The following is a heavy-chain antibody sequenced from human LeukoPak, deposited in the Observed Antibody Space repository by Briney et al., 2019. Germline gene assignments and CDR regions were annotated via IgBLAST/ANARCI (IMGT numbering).Heavy chain of an antibody. Sequence: GASVQVSCKASGYTFTRYGINWVGQAPGQGLEWMGWISAYNSNTHYAQKLQGRVTMTTDTSTSTDYMEVRSRRSDDTAVYYCAREVGRGFDYWGQGTLVTVSS. J-gene: IGHJ4*02. V-gene: IGHV1-18*01. CDR2: ISAYNSNT. CDR3: AREVGRGFDY. D-gene: IGHD1-26*01. CDR1: GYTFTRYG.